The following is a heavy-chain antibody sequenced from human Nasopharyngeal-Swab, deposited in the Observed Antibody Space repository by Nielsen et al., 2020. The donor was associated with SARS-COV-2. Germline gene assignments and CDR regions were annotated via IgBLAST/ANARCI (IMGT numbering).Heavy chain of an antibody. V-gene: IGHV1-24*01. Sequence: ASVKVSCKVSGYTLTDLSMHWVRQAPGKGLEWVGGFDPEDGETIYAQKFQGRVTMTEDTSTDTAYMELSSLTSEDTAVYYWTTVAGSYGRFDYWGQGTLVTVSS. J-gene: IGHJ4*02. CDR1: GYTLTDLS. CDR2: FDPEDGET. D-gene: IGHD1-26*01. CDR3: TTVAGSYGRFDY.